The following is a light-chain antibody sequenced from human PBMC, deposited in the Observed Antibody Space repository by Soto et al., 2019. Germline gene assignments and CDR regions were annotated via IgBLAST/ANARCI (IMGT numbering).Light chain of an antibody. V-gene: IGKV1-5*03. CDR3: QQFSSRSST. CDR2: KAS. Sequence: DIQLTQSPSTLSASVGERVTITCRASQSVSNWLAWYQQKPGKAPKLLIYKASILESGVPSRFGRSGSETDFTLSINSLQPDDFATYYCQQFSSRSSTFGQGTTLEIK. CDR1: QSVSNW. J-gene: IGKJ2*01.